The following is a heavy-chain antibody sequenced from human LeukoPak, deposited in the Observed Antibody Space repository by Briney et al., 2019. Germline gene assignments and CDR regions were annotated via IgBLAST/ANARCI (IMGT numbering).Heavy chain of an antibody. CDR3: ARDGAAAGGPNWFDP. J-gene: IGHJ5*02. V-gene: IGHV4-34*01. CDR1: GGSFSGYY. D-gene: IGHD6-13*01. Sequence: PSETLSLTCAVYGGSFSGYYWSWIRQPPGKGLEWIGEINHSGSTNYNPSLKSRVTISVDTSKNQFSLKLSSVTAADTAVYYCARDGAAAGGPNWFDPWGQGTLVTVSS. CDR2: INHSGST.